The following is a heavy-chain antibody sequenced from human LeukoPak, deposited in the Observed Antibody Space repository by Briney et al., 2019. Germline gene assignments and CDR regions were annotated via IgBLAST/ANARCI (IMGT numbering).Heavy chain of an antibody. CDR1: GGTFSSYA. CDR3: ARDSSNSLYYYYGMDV. Sequence: SVKVSCKASGGTFSSYAISWVRPAPGQGLEWMGRIIPILGIANYAQKFQGRVTITADKSTSTAYMELSSLRSEDTAVHYCARDSSNSLYYYYGMDVWGQGTTVTVSS. CDR2: IIPILGIA. J-gene: IGHJ6*02. V-gene: IGHV1-69*04. D-gene: IGHD4-11*01.